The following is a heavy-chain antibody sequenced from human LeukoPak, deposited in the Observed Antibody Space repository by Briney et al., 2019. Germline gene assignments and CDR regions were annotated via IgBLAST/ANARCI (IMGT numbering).Heavy chain of an antibody. J-gene: IGHJ4*02. D-gene: IGHD5/OR15-5a*01. CDR2: IYSSGST. CDR3: ARTHLRRTGSYYFDY. Sequence: SETLSLTCTVSGGSIRSYYWSWIRQPAGKGLEWIGRIYSSGSTNYNPSLKSRVTMSVDTSKNQFSLKLSSVTAADTAVYYCARTHLRRTGSYYFDYWGQGTLVTVSS. V-gene: IGHV4-4*07. CDR1: GGSIRSYY.